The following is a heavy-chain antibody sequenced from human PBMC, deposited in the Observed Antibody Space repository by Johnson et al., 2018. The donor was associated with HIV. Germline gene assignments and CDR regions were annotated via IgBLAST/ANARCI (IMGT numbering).Heavy chain of an antibody. CDR2: IYTGGST. V-gene: IGHV3-66*01. D-gene: IGHD6-19*01. Sequence: VQLVESGGGLVQPGGSLRLSCAASGFTVSSNYMSWVRQAPGKGLEWVSVIYTGGSTHYADSVKGRFTISRDNSKNSLYLQMNSLRAEDTAVYYCARDREEYSSGWAEGRAFDIWGQGTMVTVSS. J-gene: IGHJ3*02. CDR1: GFTVSSNY. CDR3: ARDREEYSSGWAEGRAFDI.